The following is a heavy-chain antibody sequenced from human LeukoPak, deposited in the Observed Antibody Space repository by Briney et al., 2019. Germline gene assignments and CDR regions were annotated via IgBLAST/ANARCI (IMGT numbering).Heavy chain of an antibody. CDR3: PRRRDWFDP. Sequence: GGSLRLSCAASGFTFSSSEMNWVRQAPGEGLEWVSYIGSSGNAIYYADSVRGRFTISRDNAKNSLYLQMDSLRVEDTAVYYCPRRRDWFDPWGEGTLVTVSS. V-gene: IGHV3-48*03. J-gene: IGHJ5*02. CDR2: IGSSGNAI. CDR1: GFTFSSSE.